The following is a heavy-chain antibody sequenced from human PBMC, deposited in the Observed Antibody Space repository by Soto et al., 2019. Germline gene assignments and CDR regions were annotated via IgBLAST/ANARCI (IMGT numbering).Heavy chain of an antibody. D-gene: IGHD6-13*01. Sequence: SETLSLTCTVSGGSISSYYWSWIRQPPGKGLEWIGYIYYSGSTNYNPSLKSRVTISVDTSKNQFSLKLSSVTAADTAVYYCARVGAFSSSWSYYYYGMDVWGQGTTVTVSS. CDR2: IYYSGST. V-gene: IGHV4-59*01. J-gene: IGHJ6*02. CDR1: GGSISSYY. CDR3: ARVGAFSSSWSYYYYGMDV.